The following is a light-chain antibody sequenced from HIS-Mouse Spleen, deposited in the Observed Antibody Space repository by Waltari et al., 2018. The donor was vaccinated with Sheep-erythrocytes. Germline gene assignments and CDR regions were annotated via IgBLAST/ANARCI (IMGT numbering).Light chain of an antibody. J-gene: IGKJ4*01. V-gene: IGKV1-33*01. CDR2: DAS. Sequence: DIQMTQSPSSLSASVGDRVTITCQASQDISNYLNLYQQKPGKAPKLLIYDASNLETGVPSRFSGSGSGTDFTCTISSLQREDIATYYCQQYDNLLTFGGGTKVEIK. CDR1: QDISNY. CDR3: QQYDNLLT.